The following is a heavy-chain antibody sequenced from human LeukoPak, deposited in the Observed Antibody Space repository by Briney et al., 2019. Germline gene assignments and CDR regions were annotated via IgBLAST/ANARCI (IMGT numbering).Heavy chain of an antibody. Sequence: ASVKVSCKASGYTFSNYTLNWVRQAPGQGLEWMGIINPSGGSTSYAQKFQGRVTMTRDTSTSTVYMELSSLRSEDTAVYYCARDLGGSGRDYWGQGTLVTVSS. V-gene: IGHV1-46*01. CDR2: INPSGGST. D-gene: IGHD1-26*01. CDR3: ARDLGGSGRDY. CDR1: GYTFSNYT. J-gene: IGHJ4*02.